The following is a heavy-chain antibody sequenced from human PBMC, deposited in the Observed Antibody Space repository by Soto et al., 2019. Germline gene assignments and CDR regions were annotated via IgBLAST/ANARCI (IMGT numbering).Heavy chain of an antibody. Sequence: QLQLQESGPGLVKPSETLSLTCTVSGGSISSSSYYWGWIRQPPGKGLEWIGSIYYSGSTYYNPSLKSRVTISVDTSKNQFSLKLSSVTAADTAVYYCARQTFGGSGSYYFDYWGQGTLVTVSS. V-gene: IGHV4-39*01. CDR2: IYYSGST. D-gene: IGHD3-10*01. CDR3: ARQTFGGSGSYYFDY. J-gene: IGHJ4*02. CDR1: GGSISSSSYY.